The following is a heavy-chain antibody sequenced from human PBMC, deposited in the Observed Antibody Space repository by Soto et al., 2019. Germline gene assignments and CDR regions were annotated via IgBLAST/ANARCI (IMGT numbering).Heavy chain of an antibody. J-gene: IGHJ4*02. V-gene: IGHV4-4*02. CDR1: GGSINTDSR. CDR2: MHRSRGT. CDR3: ASREEARPF. D-gene: IGHD6-6*01. Sequence: QVQLQESGPGLVSPLGTLSLTCAVSGGSINTDSRWTWVRQPPGKGLEWIGGMHRSRGTNYNSSLKSRVTISIDRSTNHFSLRLYSVTAADTAVYYCASREEARPFGGQGTLVTVSS.